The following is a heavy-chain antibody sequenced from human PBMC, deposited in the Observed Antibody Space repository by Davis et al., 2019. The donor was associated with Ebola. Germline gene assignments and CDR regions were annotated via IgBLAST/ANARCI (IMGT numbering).Heavy chain of an antibody. CDR3: TRPLYYDEGMDV. D-gene: IGHD3-16*01. CDR1: GYSFTNYW. J-gene: IGHJ6*02. V-gene: IGHV5-10-1*01. CDR2: IDPRDSYT. Sequence: VGSLMIPCQGPGYSFTNYWITWVRQMPGRCLELMGRIDPRDSYTRYSPSFQGHVTISADKSISTAYLQWSSLKASDTATYYCTRPLYYDEGMDVWGQGTTVTVSS.